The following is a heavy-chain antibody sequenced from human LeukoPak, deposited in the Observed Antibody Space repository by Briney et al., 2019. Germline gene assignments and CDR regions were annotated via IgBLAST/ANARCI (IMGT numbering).Heavy chain of an antibody. CDR1: GYTFTSYD. D-gene: IGHD3-10*01. Sequence: ASVKVSRKASGYTFTSYDINWVRQATGQGLEWMGWMNPNSGNTGYAQKFQGRVTMTRNTSISTAYMELSSLRSEDTAVYYCARGRYYYGSGSYSNRGHYFDYWGQGTLVTVSS. V-gene: IGHV1-8*01. CDR2: MNPNSGNT. J-gene: IGHJ4*02. CDR3: ARGRYYYGSGSYSNRGHYFDY.